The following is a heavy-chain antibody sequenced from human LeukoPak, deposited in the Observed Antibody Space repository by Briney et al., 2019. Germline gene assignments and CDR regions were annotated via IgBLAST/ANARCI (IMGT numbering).Heavy chain of an antibody. CDR3: ARGMTTVTHFDY. Sequence: SLRLSCAASGFTFDDYAMHWVRQAPGKGLEWVSGISWNSGSIGYADSVKGRFTISRDNAKNSLYLQMNSLRAEDTALYYCARGMTTVTHFDYWGQGTLVTVSS. CDR2: ISWNSGSI. V-gene: IGHV3-9*01. J-gene: IGHJ4*02. CDR1: GFTFDDYA. D-gene: IGHD4-11*01.